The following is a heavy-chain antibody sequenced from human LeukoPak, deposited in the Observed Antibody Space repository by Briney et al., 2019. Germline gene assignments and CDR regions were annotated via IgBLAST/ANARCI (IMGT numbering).Heavy chain of an antibody. CDR1: GYTFTGYY. V-gene: IGHV1-2*02. CDR3: ARGRGDGYPFDF. J-gene: IGHJ4*02. D-gene: IGHD5-24*01. CDR2: INPNSGGT. Sequence: ASVTVSCKASGYTFTGYYMHWVRQAPGQGLEWMGWINPNSGGTNYAQKFQGRVTMTRDTSISTAYLELSRLRSDDTAVYYCARGRGDGYPFDFWGQGTLVTVSS.